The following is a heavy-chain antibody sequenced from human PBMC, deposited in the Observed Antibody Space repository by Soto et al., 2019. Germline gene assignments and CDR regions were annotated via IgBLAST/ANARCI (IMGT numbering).Heavy chain of an antibody. D-gene: IGHD3-16*01. CDR3: ARGSYLDY. Sequence: GGSLRLSCAASGFSFGIYALSWVRQSPGKGLEWVSTISGSDGKTFYADSVKGRFSISRDTSQSTLYLQMNSLRADDTAMYYCARGSYLDYWGQGNLVTVSS. V-gene: IGHV3-23*01. CDR1: GFSFGIYA. CDR2: ISGSDGKT. J-gene: IGHJ4*02.